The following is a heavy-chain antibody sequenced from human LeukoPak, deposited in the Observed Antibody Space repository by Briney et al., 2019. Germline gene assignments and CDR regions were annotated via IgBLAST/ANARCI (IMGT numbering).Heavy chain of an antibody. V-gene: IGHV3-74*01. D-gene: IGHD4-23*01. CDR1: GFTLSSYW. CDR2: MNGDGSST. CDR3: ARFTVVTPRGSA. Sequence: QPGGSLRLSCAASGFTLSSYWMHWVRQAPGKGPVWASRMNGDGSSTSYADSVKGRFTISRDDAKNTLYLQMNSLRAEDTAVYYCARFTVVTPRGSAWGQGTLVTVSS. J-gene: IGHJ5*02.